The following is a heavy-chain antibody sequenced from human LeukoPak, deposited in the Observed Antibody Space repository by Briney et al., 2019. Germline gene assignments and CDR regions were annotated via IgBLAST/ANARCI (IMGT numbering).Heavy chain of an antibody. CDR2: INPSGGST. D-gene: IGHD5-18*01. V-gene: IGHV1-46*01. CDR3: ARDRMDTAMVEGGNWFDP. CDR1: GYTFTSYY. Sequence: ASVKVSCKASGYTFTSYYMHWVRQAPGQGLEWMGIINPSGGSTSYAQKFQGRVTITADESTSTAYMELSSLRSEDTAVYYCARDRMDTAMVEGGNWFDPWGQGTLVTVSS. J-gene: IGHJ5*02.